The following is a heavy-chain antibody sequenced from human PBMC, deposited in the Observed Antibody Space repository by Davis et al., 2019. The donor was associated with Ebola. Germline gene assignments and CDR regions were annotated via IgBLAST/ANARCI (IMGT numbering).Heavy chain of an antibody. CDR3: ARWPSVEMATMDVDY. Sequence: PSETLSLTCTVSGGSISSYYWSWIRQPPGKGLEWIGYIYYSGSTNYNPSLKSRVTISVDTSKNQFSLKLSSVTAADTAVYYCARWPSVEMATMDVDYWGQGTLVTVSS. V-gene: IGHV4-59*12. J-gene: IGHJ4*02. D-gene: IGHD5-24*01. CDR1: GGSISSYY. CDR2: IYYSGST.